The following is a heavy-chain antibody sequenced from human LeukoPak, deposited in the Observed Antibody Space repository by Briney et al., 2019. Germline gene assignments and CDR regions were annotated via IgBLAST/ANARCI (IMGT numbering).Heavy chain of an antibody. CDR1: GYTFTSYG. J-gene: IGHJ4*02. V-gene: IGHV1-69*05. CDR2: IIPIFGTA. Sequence: SVKVSCKASGYTFTSYGISWVRQAPGQGLEWMGGIIPIFGTANYAQKFQGRVTITTDESTSTAYMELSSLRSEDTAVYYCARGHNYPIAAAGNPAYYFDYWGQGTLVTVSS. D-gene: IGHD6-13*01. CDR3: ARGHNYPIAAAGNPAYYFDY.